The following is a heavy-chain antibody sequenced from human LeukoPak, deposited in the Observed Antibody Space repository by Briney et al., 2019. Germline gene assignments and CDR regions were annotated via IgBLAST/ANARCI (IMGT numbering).Heavy chain of an antibody. CDR1: GFTFSSYA. V-gene: IGHV3-30*04. D-gene: IGHD4-17*01. CDR2: ISYDGSNK. CDR3: ARDGTTDYGDYVGGFFGY. Sequence: PGGSLRLSCAASGFTFSSYAMHWVRQAPGKGLEWVAVISYDGSNKYYADSVKGRFTISRDTSKNTLYLQMNSLRAEDTAVYYCARDGTTDYGDYVGGFFGYWGQGTLVTVSS. J-gene: IGHJ4*02.